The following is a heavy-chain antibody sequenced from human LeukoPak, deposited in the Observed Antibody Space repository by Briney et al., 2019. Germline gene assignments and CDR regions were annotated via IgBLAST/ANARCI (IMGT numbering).Heavy chain of an antibody. Sequence: GSLRLSFAASEFTLTYNSMNWVRQAPGKGLEWLSHISITGAIYYADSVKGRFTISKDNARNSLYLQMNSLRDEDTAVYYCATSGKPYGLDVWGHGTTVTVSS. J-gene: IGHJ6*02. CDR2: ISITGAI. CDR3: ATSGKPYGLDV. CDR1: EFTLTYNS. V-gene: IGHV3-48*02. D-gene: IGHD3-10*01.